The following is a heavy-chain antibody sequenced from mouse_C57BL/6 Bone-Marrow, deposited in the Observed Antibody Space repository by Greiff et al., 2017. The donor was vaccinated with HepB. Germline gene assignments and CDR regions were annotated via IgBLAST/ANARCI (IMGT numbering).Heavy chain of an antibody. V-gene: IGHV2-2*01. Sequence: VKLVESGPGLVQPSQSLSITCTVSGFSLTSYGVHWVRQSPGKGLEWLGVIWSGGSTDYNAAFISRLSISKDNSKSQVFFKMNSLQADDTAIYYCARPSFITEVFDYWGQGTTLTVSS. J-gene: IGHJ2*01. CDR3: ARPSFITEVFDY. CDR2: IWSGGST. CDR1: GFSLTSYG. D-gene: IGHD1-1*01.